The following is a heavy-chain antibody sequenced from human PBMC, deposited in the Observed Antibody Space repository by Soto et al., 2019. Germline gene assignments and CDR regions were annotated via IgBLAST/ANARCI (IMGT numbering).Heavy chain of an antibody. CDR1: GGTFSSYA. CDR3: ARLYSGRRDGYDYQDY. V-gene: IGHV1-69*01. J-gene: IGHJ4*02. Sequence: QVQLVQSGAEVKKPGSSVKVSCKASGGTFSSYAITWVRQAPGQGLKWMGGIIPIFGTANYAQKFQGRVTISADDSTSTAYMELSSLRSEDTAVYYCARLYSGRRDGYDYQDYWGQGTLVTVSS. CDR2: IIPIFGTA. D-gene: IGHD5-12*01.